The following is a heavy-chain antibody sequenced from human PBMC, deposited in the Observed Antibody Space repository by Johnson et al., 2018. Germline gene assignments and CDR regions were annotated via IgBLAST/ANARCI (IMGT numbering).Heavy chain of an antibody. J-gene: IGHJ6*02. Sequence: QVRLVESEGGVVQPGRSLRLSCAASGFTFSSYGMHWVRQAPGKVLERVAVLWYDGSNKYYADSVKGRFTLSRDNSKHTLYLQLNSRRAEDTAGYYGARGSEQWHVMDVWGQGTTVTVSS. CDR3: ARGSEQWHVMDV. CDR2: LWYDGSNK. D-gene: IGHD6-19*01. V-gene: IGHV3-33*01. CDR1: GFTFSSYG.